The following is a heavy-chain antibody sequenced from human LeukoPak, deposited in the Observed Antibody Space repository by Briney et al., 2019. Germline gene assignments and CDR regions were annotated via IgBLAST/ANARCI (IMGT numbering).Heavy chain of an antibody. CDR1: GYTFTSYY. CDR2: MNPNSGNT. D-gene: IGHD5-24*01. V-gene: IGHV1-8*02. Sequence: ASVKVSCKASGYTFTSYYMHWVRQAPGQGLEWMGWMNPNSGNTGYAQKFQGRVTMTRNTSISTAYMELSSLRSEDTAVYYCARAELAGYNADYWGQGTLVTVSS. CDR3: ARAELAGYNADY. J-gene: IGHJ4*02.